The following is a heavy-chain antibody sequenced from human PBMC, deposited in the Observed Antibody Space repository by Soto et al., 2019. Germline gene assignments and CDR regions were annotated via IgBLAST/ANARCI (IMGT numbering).Heavy chain of an antibody. D-gene: IGHD3-3*01. Sequence: GGSLRLSCAASGFTFSSYDMHWVRQATGKGLEWVSAIGTAGDTYYPSSVKGRFTISRENAKNSLYLQMNSLRAEDTAVYYCAREGRYDFWSGYQYYYYGMDVWGQGTTVTVS. CDR3: AREGRYDFWSGYQYYYYGMDV. V-gene: IGHV3-13*01. J-gene: IGHJ6*02. CDR2: IGTAGDT. CDR1: GFTFSSYD.